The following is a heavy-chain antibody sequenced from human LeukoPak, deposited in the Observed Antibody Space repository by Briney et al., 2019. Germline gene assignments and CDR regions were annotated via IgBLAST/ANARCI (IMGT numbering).Heavy chain of an antibody. CDR3: ARGGTGYNWFDP. Sequence: PSETLSLTCTVSGVSISSSNSYWGWIRQPPGKGLEWIGSVYYTGNTYYNASLKSRVTIVIDTSKNQFSLKLSSVTAADTAVYYCARGGTGYNWFDPWGQGTLVTVSS. D-gene: IGHD2-15*01. V-gene: IGHV4-39*01. CDR2: VYYTGNT. CDR1: GVSISSSNSY. J-gene: IGHJ5*02.